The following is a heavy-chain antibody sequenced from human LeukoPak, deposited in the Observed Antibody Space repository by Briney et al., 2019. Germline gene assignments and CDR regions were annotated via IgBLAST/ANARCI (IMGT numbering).Heavy chain of an antibody. V-gene: IGHV3-48*01. CDR1: GFSFTSYS. CDR2: ISSSSSTI. Sequence: GGSLTLSLAGPGFSFTSYSLNWVWLAPGKGMGWVWFISSSSSTIYYAASVKGRFTISRDNAKNSLYLQMNSLRAEDTAVYYCARGRGAAGAEHWGQGTLVTVSS. CDR3: ARGRGAAGAEH. J-gene: IGHJ1*01. D-gene: IGHD6-13*01.